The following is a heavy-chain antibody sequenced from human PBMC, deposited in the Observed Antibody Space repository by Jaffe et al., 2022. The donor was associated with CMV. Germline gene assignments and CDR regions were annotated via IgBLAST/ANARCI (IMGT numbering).Heavy chain of an antibody. J-gene: IGHJ5*02. CDR2: ISGSGGST. D-gene: IGHD6-19*01. CDR1: GFTFSSYA. CDR3: AKDPIPEQWLVRWFDP. V-gene: IGHV3-23*01. Sequence: EVQLLESGGGLVQPGGSLRLSCAASGFTFSSYAMSWVRQAPGKGLEWVSAISGSGGSTYYADSVKGRFTISRDNSKNTLYLQMNSLRAEDTAVYYCAKDPIPEQWLVRWFDPWGQGTLVTVSS.